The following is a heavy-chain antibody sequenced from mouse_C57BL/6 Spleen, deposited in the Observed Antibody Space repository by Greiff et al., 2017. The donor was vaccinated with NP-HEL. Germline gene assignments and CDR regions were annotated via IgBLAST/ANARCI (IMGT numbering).Heavy chain of an antibody. Sequence: VQLQESGAELVRPGASVTLSCKASGYTFTDYEMHWVKQTPVHGLEWIGAIDPDTGGTAYNQKFKGKAILTADKSSSTAYMELRSLTSEDSAVYYCTRGVTDYAMDYWGQGTSVTVSS. CDR2: IDPDTGGT. V-gene: IGHV1-15*01. CDR3: TRGVTDYAMDY. CDR1: GYTFTDYE. J-gene: IGHJ4*01. D-gene: IGHD2-1*01.